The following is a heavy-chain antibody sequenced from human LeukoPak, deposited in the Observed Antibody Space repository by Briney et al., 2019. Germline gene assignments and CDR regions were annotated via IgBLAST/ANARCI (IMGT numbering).Heavy chain of an antibody. Sequence: ASVKVSYKASGYTFTGYYIHWVRQAPGQGLEWMGRINPNSGGTNYAQKFQGRVTMTRDTSISTAYMELSRLRSDDTAVYYCARDGEYCSSTSCYGHYYYYMDVWGKGITVTVSS. CDR1: GYTFTGYY. D-gene: IGHD2-2*01. CDR3: ARDGEYCSSTSCYGHYYYYMDV. J-gene: IGHJ6*03. V-gene: IGHV1-2*06. CDR2: INPNSGGT.